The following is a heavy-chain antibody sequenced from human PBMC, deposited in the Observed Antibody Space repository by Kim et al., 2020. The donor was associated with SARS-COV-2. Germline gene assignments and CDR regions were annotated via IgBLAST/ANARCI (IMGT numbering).Heavy chain of an antibody. J-gene: IGHJ6*02. Sequence: SVKVSCKASGGTFSSYAISWVRQAPGQGLEWMGGIIPIFGTANYAQKFQGRVTITADESTSTAYMELSSLRSEDTAVYYCARVGLLWFGETTNYYYYGMDVWGQGTTVTVSS. CDR2: IIPIFGTA. CDR1: GGTFSSYA. V-gene: IGHV1-69*13. CDR3: ARVGLLWFGETTNYYYYGMDV. D-gene: IGHD3-10*01.